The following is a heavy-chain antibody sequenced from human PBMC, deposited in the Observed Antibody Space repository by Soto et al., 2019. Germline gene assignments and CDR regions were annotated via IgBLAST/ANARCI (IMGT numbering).Heavy chain of an antibody. V-gene: IGHV3-74*01. CDR3: AKDRLAGNFDY. CDR1: GFTFSSHW. CDR2: INSDGSST. J-gene: IGHJ4*02. Sequence: VGSLILSCAASGFTFSSHWMHWVRQAPGKGLVWVSRINSDGSSTYYADSVKGRFTISRDNSKNTLYLQMNGLRVEDTAVYYCAKDRLAGNFDYWGQGTQVTVSS.